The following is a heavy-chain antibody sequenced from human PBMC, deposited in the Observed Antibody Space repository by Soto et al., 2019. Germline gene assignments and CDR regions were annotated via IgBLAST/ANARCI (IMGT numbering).Heavy chain of an antibody. CDR1: GLSIINYY. D-gene: IGHD5-18*01. V-gene: IGHV4-59*01. CDR3: AKDSGYNYGYFRWFDP. J-gene: IGHJ5*02. Sequence: SDTLSLTCTVYGLSIINYYWSWIRQPPGRGLEWIGHIFYSGSTNYNPALKSRVTISVDTSKSQFSLKLSSVTAADTAVYYCAKDSGYNYGYFRWFDPWGQGTLVTVS. CDR2: IFYSGST.